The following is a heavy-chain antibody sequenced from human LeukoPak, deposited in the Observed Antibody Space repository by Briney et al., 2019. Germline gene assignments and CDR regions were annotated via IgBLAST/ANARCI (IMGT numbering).Heavy chain of an antibody. CDR3: ARAPPYGGNSDAFDI. D-gene: IGHD4-23*01. CDR1: GFTFSSYS. J-gene: IGHJ3*02. Sequence: GGSLRLSCAASGFTFSSYSMNWVRQAPGKGLDGVSYISSSSSTIYYADSVKGRFTISRDNAKNSLYLQMNSLRAEDTAVYYCARAPPYGGNSDAFDIWGQGTMVTVSS. V-gene: IGHV3-48*01. CDR2: ISSSSSTI.